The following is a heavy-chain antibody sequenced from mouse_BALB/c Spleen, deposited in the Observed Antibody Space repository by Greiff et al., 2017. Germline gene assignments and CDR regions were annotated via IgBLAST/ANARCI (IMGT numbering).Heavy chain of an antibody. Sequence: VQLQESGPSLVQPSQSLSITCTVSGFSLTSYGVHWVRQSPGKGLEWLGVIWRGGSTDYNAAFMSRLSITKDNSKSQVFFKMNSLQADDTAIYYCAKNRYGSSPYAMDYWGQGTSVTVSS. J-gene: IGHJ4*01. V-gene: IGHV2-5-1*01. CDR3: AKNRYGSSPYAMDY. D-gene: IGHD1-1*01. CDR2: IWRGGST. CDR1: GFSLTSYG.